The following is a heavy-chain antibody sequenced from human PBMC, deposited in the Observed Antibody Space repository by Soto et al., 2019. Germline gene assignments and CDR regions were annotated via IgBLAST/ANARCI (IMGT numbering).Heavy chain of an antibody. J-gene: IGHJ6*02. CDR3: ATIAAPEYYYGMDV. Sequence: GASVKVCCKFSGYTLTELSMHWVRQAPGKGLEWMGGFDPEDGETIYAQKFQGRVTMTEDTSTDTAYMELSSLRSEDTAVYYCATIAAPEYYYGMDVWGQGTTVTVSS. CDR2: FDPEDGET. D-gene: IGHD6-25*01. V-gene: IGHV1-24*01. CDR1: GYTLTELS.